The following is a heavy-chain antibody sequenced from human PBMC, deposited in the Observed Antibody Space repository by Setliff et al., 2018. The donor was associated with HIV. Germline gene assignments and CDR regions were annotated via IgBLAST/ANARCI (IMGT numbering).Heavy chain of an antibody. Sequence: GGSLRLSCAASGFTFTNYYMSWIRQAPGKGLELLSYISVSGTDIKYADSVKGRFTIFRDNAKKSVYLELNSLRAEDTAVYYCARLPGYCSTSSCYGYLDYWGQGTLVTVSS. V-gene: IGHV3-11*06. CDR3: ARLPGYCSTSSCYGYLDY. D-gene: IGHD2-2*01. CDR2: ISVSGTDI. J-gene: IGHJ4*02. CDR1: GFTFTNYY.